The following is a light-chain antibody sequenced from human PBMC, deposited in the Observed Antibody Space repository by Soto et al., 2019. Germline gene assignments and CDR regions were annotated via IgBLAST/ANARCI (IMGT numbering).Light chain of an antibody. V-gene: IGKV3-20*01. Sequence: EIVLTQSPGTLSLSPGERATLSCRASQSVSSSYLAWYQQKPGQAPRLLIYRAFTRATGIPARFSGSGFGTDFTLTLSSLEPEDFAVYYCQQRAGSSTFGQGTRLEI. J-gene: IGKJ5*01. CDR3: QQRAGSST. CDR2: RAF. CDR1: QSVSSSY.